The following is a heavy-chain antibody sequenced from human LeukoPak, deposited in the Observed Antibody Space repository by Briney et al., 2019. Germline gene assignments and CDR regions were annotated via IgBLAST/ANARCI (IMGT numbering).Heavy chain of an antibody. J-gene: IGHJ4*02. CDR1: GGSISSGGYY. CDR3: AREDDDYGDYAPRY. D-gene: IGHD4-17*01. Sequence: SETLSLTCTVSGGSISSGGYYSSWIRQHPGKGLEWIGYIYYSGSTYYNPSLKSRVTISVDTSKNQFSLKLSSVTAADTAVYYCAREDDDYGDYAPRYWGQGTLVTVSS. CDR2: IYYSGST. V-gene: IGHV4-31*03.